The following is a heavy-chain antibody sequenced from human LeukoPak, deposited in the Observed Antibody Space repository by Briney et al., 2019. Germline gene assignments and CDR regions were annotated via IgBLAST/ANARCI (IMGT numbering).Heavy chain of an antibody. Sequence: TGGSLRLSCAASGFTFSSYGMHWVRQAPGKGLEWVAVIWYDGSNKYYADSVKGRFTISRDNSKNTLYLQMNSLRAEDTAVYYCARDQYSSGRYFDYWGQGTLVTVSS. CDR3: ARDQYSSGRYFDY. D-gene: IGHD6-19*01. J-gene: IGHJ4*02. V-gene: IGHV3-33*01. CDR2: IWYDGSNK. CDR1: GFTFSSYG.